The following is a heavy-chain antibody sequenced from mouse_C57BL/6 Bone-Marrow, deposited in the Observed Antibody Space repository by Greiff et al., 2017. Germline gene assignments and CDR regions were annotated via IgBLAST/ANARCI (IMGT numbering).Heavy chain of an antibody. CDR1: GYTFTSYG. CDR2: IYPRSGNT. Sequence: QVQLQQSGAELARPGASVKLSCKASGYTFTSYGISWVKQRTGQGLESIGEIYPRSGNTYYNEKFKGKATLTADKSSSTAYMELRSLTSEDSAVYFCARSHYYGSSHDYWGQGTTLTVSS. J-gene: IGHJ2*01. V-gene: IGHV1-81*01. D-gene: IGHD1-1*01. CDR3: ARSHYYGSSHDY.